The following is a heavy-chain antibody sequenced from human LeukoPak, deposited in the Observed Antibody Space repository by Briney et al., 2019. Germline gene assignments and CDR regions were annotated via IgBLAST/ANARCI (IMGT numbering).Heavy chain of an antibody. CDR2: IYRSGST. CDR3: AREIRSSSGYYMDV. V-gene: IGHV4-4*02. D-gene: IGHD6-6*01. CDR1: GGSISNGNW. J-gene: IGHJ6*03. Sequence: PSETLSLTCAVSGGSISNGNWWSWVRQPPGKGLEWIGEIYRSGSTNYNPSLKSRVTISVDKSKNQFSLKLSSVTAADTAVYYCAREIRSSSGYYMDVWGKGTTVTVSS.